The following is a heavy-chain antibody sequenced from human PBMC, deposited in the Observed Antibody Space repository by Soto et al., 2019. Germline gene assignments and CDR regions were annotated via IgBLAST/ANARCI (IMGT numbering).Heavy chain of an antibody. J-gene: IGHJ4*01. CDR2: ISVDGRDT. CDR1: GFSLSDYW. V-gene: IGHV3-74*03. Sequence: PGGSLRLSCAASGFSLSDYWMHWVRQVPGKGLLWVSRISVDGRDTTYADSVKGRFTISRDNAKNTLYLQMDSLRAEDTAVYYCVRAPEKRPIDFWGHGSLVPVSS. CDR3: VRAPEKRPIDF.